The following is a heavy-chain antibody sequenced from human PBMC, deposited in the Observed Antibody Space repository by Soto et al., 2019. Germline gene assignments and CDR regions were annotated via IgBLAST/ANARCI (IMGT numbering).Heavy chain of an antibody. V-gene: IGHV3-23*01. CDR3: AKFFVETGSNSGWPWSFHY. D-gene: IGHD6-25*01. CDR1: GFTFSNYA. Sequence: EVQLLESGGGLVQPGRSLSLSCAASGFTFSNYAMSWVRQAPGQGLDWVSAISGSGGTTYYADSVKGRFTISRDNSKNTLFLQMNSLRAEDAAVYYCAKFFVETGSNSGWPWSFHYGGQGTLVTVSS. CDR2: ISGSGGTT. J-gene: IGHJ4*02.